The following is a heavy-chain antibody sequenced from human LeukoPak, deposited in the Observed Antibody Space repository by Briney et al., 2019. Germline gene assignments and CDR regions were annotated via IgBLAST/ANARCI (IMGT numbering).Heavy chain of an antibody. Sequence: PGGSLRLSCAASGFTFNSYGMHWVRQAPGKGLEWVAVISYDGSNKYYADSVKGRFTISRDNSKNTLYLQMNSLRAEDTAVYYCARDLHKQQAQGDWGQGTLVTVSS. V-gene: IGHV3-30*19. CDR3: ARDLHKQQAQGD. J-gene: IGHJ4*02. CDR1: GFTFNSYG. D-gene: IGHD6-13*01. CDR2: ISYDGSNK.